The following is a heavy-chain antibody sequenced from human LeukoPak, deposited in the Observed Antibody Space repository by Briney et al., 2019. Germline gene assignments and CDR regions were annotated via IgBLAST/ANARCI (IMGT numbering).Heavy chain of an antibody. CDR3: ARLAPNRYYYDSSGYRDY. Sequence: GASVKVSCKASGYTCTSYGISWVRQAPGQGLEWMGWISAYNGNTNYAQKLQGRVTMTTDTSTSTAYMELRSLRSDDTAVYYCARLAPNRYYYDSSGYRDYWGQGTLVTVSS. V-gene: IGHV1-18*01. D-gene: IGHD3-22*01. J-gene: IGHJ4*02. CDR1: GYTCTSYG. CDR2: ISAYNGNT.